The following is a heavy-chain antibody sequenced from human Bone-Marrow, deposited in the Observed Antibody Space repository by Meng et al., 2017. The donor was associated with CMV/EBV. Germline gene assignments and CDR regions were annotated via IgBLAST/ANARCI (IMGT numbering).Heavy chain of an antibody. Sequence: ASGYSFTDFGIGWVRPAPGQGPGWMGWISAYSGNRRLVQGLQGKVTVTTDTSRSTAYMELRSLRSDDTAVYYCVRDLDSTPAIFFDYWGQGTLVTVSS. CDR3: VRDLDSTPAIFFDY. D-gene: IGHD2-2*01. J-gene: IGHJ4*02. CDR1: GYSFTDFG. CDR2: ISAYSGNR. V-gene: IGHV1-18*01.